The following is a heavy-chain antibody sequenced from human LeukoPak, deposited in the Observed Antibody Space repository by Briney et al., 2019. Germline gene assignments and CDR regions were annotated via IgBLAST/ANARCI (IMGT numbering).Heavy chain of an antibody. CDR1: GYTFTSYD. CDR3: ARRMEDYVWGSYRFDY. Sequence: ASVKVSCKASGYTFTSYDINWVRQATGQGLEWMGWMNPNSGNTGYAQKFQGRVTMTRNTSISTAYMELSSLRSEDTAVYYCARRMEDYVWGSYRFDYWGQGTLVTVSS. V-gene: IGHV1-8*01. D-gene: IGHD3-16*01. CDR2: MNPNSGNT. J-gene: IGHJ4*02.